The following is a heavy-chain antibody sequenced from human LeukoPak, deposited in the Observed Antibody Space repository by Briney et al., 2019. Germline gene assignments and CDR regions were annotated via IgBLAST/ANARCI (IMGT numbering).Heavy chain of an antibody. CDR1: GGSISSYY. V-gene: IGHV4-59*01. J-gene: IGHJ4*02. D-gene: IGHD6-13*01. Sequence: SETLSLTCTVSGGSISSYYWSWIRQPPGKGLEWIGYIYYSGSTNYNPSLKSRVTISVDTSKNQFSLKLSSVTAADTAVYYCARVAEQQQLPAGLDYWGQGTLVTVSS. CDR2: IYYSGST. CDR3: ARVAEQQQLPAGLDY.